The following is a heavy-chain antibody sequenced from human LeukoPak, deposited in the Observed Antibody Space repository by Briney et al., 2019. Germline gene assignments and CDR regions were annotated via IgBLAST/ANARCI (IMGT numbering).Heavy chain of an antibody. CDR1: GGSISSGGYY. V-gene: IGHV4-31*03. D-gene: IGHD4-17*01. J-gene: IGHJ4*02. CDR3: ARVVVHGDYPFYFDY. Sequence: SQTLSLTCTVSGGSISSGGYYWSWIRQHPGKGLEWIGYIYYSGSTYYNPSLKSRVTMSVDTSKNQFSLKLSSVTAADTAVYYCARVVVHGDYPFYFDYWGQGTLVNVSS. CDR2: IYYSGST.